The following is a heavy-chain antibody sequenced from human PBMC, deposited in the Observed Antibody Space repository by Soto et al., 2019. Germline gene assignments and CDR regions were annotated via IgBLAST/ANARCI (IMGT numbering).Heavy chain of an antibody. V-gene: IGHV3-21*01. CDR2: INGGGSST. CDR3: ARDPPYYDILTGPNGY. J-gene: IGHJ4*02. CDR1: GFTFSSYA. Sequence: PGGSLRLSCAASGFTFSSYAMNWVRQAPGKGLEWVSAINGGGSSTYYSDSVKGRFTISRDNAKNSLYLQMNSLRAEDTAVYYCARDPPYYDILTGPNGYWGQGTLVTVSS. D-gene: IGHD3-9*01.